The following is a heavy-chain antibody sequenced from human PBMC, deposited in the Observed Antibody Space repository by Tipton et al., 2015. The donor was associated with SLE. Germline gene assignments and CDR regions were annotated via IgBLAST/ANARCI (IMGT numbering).Heavy chain of an antibody. J-gene: IGHJ6*02. CDR3: ARDRAAAAKGYYYYGMDA. CDR1: GGSVSSGSYY. Sequence: TLSLTCTVSGGSVSSGSYYWSWIRQPPGKGLEWIGYIYYSGSTNYNPSLKSRVTISVDTSKNQFSLKLSSVTAADTAVYYCARDRAAAAKGYYYYGMDAWGQGTTVTVSS. CDR2: IYYSGST. D-gene: IGHD6-13*01. V-gene: IGHV4-61*01.